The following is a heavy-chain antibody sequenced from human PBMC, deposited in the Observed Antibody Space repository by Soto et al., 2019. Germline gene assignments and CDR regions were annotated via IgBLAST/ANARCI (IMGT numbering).Heavy chain of an antibody. CDR3: AREFRGWYYYGMDV. CDR2: IIPIFGTA. Sequence: GASVKVSCKASGGTFSSYAISCVRQAPGQGLEWMGGIIPIFGTANYAQKFQGRVTITADESTSTAYMELSSLRSEDTAVYYCAREFRGWYYYGMDVWGQGTTVTVSS. J-gene: IGHJ6*02. D-gene: IGHD2-15*01. CDR1: GGTFSSYA. V-gene: IGHV1-69*13.